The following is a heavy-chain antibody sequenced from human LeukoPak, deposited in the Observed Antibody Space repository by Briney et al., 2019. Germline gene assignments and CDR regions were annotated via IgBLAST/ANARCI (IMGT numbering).Heavy chain of an antibody. D-gene: IGHD3-22*01. Sequence: PGGSLRLSCAASGFTFSSYSMNWVRQAPGKGLEWVAFIRYDGSNKYYADSVKGRFTISRDNSKNTLYLQMNSLRAEDTAVYYCAKGPGGYYDSSGYENYFDYWGQGTLVTVSS. CDR2: IRYDGSNK. V-gene: IGHV3-30*02. CDR3: AKGPGGYYDSSGYENYFDY. CDR1: GFTFSSYS. J-gene: IGHJ4*02.